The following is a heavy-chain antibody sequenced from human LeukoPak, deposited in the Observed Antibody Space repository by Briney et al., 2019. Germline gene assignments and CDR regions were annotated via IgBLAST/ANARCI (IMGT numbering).Heavy chain of an antibody. CDR1: GFTLSSYE. J-gene: IGHJ3*02. CDR3: ARDMSSSTRAFDM. V-gene: IGHV3-48*03. Sequence: PGGSLRLSCAASGFTLSSYEMTWVRQAPGKGLEWVSFISSSTSHTFYADSVKGRFTIFRDTAKNSLYLQMNNLRGEDTALYYCARDMSSSTRAFDMWGQGTMVAVS. D-gene: IGHD2-15*01. CDR2: ISSSTSHT.